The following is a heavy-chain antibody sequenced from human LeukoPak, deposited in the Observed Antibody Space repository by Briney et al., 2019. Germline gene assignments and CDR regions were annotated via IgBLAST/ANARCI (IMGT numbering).Heavy chain of an antibody. J-gene: IGHJ3*02. Sequence: SETQSLTCTVSGGSISNSTYNWGWIRQPPGKGLEWIGSIYYSGSTYYNPSLKSRVTISVDTSKNQFSLKLSSVTAADTAVYYCARHGINYNSSGYYGTAFDIWGQGTMVTVSS. CDR1: GGSISNSTYN. V-gene: IGHV4-39*01. CDR2: IYYSGST. D-gene: IGHD3-22*01. CDR3: ARHGINYNSSGYYGTAFDI.